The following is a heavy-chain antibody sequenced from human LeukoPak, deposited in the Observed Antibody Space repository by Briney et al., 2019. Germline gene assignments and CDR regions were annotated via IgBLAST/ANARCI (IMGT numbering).Heavy chain of an antibody. D-gene: IGHD4-17*01. V-gene: IGHV3-48*03. CDR1: GFTFSSYS. J-gene: IGHJ4*02. CDR3: ARKPNYHDYGDYYFDY. Sequence: PGGSLRLSCATSGFTFSSYSFNWVRQAPGKGLEWVSYISVTGTMKYADSVQGRFTISRDNAKNSLYLHMHSLRAEDTAVYYCARKPNYHDYGDYYFDYWGQGTLVTVSS. CDR2: ISVTGTM.